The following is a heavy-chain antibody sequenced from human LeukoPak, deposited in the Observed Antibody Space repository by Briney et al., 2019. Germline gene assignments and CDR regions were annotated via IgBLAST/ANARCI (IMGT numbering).Heavy chain of an antibody. CDR1: GFTFSSYS. J-gene: IGHJ4*02. Sequence: GGSLRLSCAASGFTFSSYSMNWVRQAPGKGLEWVSSISSSSSYIYYADSVKGRFTISRDNAKNSLYLQMNSLRAEDTAVYYCARVLSSFLLGSDYWGQGTLVTVSS. CDR3: ARVLSSFLLGSDY. V-gene: IGHV3-21*01. D-gene: IGHD2/OR15-2a*01. CDR2: ISSSSSYI.